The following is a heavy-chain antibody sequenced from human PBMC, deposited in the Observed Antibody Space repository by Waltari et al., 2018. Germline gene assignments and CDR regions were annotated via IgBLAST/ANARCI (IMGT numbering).Heavy chain of an antibody. V-gene: IGHV3-21*01. CDR2: ISSSSYI. CDR3: ARVVGATKPDAFDI. J-gene: IGHJ3*02. D-gene: IGHD1-26*01. CDR1: GFTFSSYS. Sequence: EVQLVESGGGLVKPGGSLRLSCAASGFTFSSYSMNWVRQAPGKGLEWVSSISSSSYIYYADSVKGRFTISRDNAKNSLYLQMNSLRAEDTAVYYCARVVGATKPDAFDIWGQGTMVTVSS.